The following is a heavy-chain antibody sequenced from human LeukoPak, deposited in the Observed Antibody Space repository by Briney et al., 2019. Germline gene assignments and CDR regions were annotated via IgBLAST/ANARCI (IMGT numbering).Heavy chain of an antibody. V-gene: IGHV3-30*18. CDR1: GFTFSGYG. Sequence: GGSLRLSCAASGFTFSGYGMHWVRQAPGKGLEWVAVISYDGSNKYYADSVKGRFTISRDNSKNTLYLQMNSLRAEDTAVYYCAKAEDILTQGDYWGQGTLVTVSS. CDR3: AKAEDILTQGDY. CDR2: ISYDGSNK. D-gene: IGHD3-9*01. J-gene: IGHJ4*02.